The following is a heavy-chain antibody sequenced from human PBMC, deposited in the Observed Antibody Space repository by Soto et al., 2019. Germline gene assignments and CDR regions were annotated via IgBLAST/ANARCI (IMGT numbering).Heavy chain of an antibody. CDR1: GCTFSSYA. V-gene: IGHV1-18*01. J-gene: IGHJ4*02. Sequence: ASVKVSCKASGCTFSSYAISCVRQAPGQGLEWMGGISAYNGNTNYAQKLQGRVTMTTDTSTSTAYMELRSLRSDDTAVYYCATWELKGSGWYSYWGQGTLVTVSS. CDR2: ISAYNGNT. CDR3: ATWELKGSGWYSY. D-gene: IGHD6-19*01.